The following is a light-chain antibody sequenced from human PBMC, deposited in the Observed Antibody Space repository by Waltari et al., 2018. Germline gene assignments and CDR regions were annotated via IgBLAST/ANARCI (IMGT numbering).Light chain of an antibody. CDR2: HAS. J-gene: IGKJ1*01. V-gene: IGKV3-20*01. Sequence: EIVLTQSPCTLSLSPGERATLSCRASQSISKYLAWYQQKPGQAPRLLIYHASSRAAGIPDRFSGSGSGTDFSLSISRLEPEDFAVYYCQHYESLPVTFGQGTKVEIK. CDR3: QHYESLPVT. CDR1: QSISKY.